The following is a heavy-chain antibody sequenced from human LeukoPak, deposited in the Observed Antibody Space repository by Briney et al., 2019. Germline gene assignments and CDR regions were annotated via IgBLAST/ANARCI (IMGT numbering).Heavy chain of an antibody. V-gene: IGHV3-73*01. CDR1: GFTFSGSA. D-gene: IGHD1-26*01. CDR2: IDKKDKGYATAT. J-gene: IGHJ5*02. CDR3: SRDSGTYNWFDP. Sequence: GGSLRLSCAASGFTFSGSAIHWVRQSSGKGLEWVGQIDKKDKGYATATAYAASVKGRFTISRDDSINTAYLQMKSLKTEDTALYYCSRDSGTYNWFDPWGQGTLVTVSS.